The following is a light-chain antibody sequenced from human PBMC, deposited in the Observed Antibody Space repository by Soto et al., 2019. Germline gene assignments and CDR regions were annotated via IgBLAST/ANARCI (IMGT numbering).Light chain of an antibody. J-gene: IGKJ2*01. CDR1: QSISSSY. CDR2: GAS. V-gene: IGKV3-20*01. Sequence: EIVLTQSPGTLALSPGERATLSCSASQSISSSYLAWYQQKPGQAPRLLIDGASSRATGVQDRFSGSGSGNDFSLTVSRLEHEDFAVYYCQQCGSSPPYSFGQGTKLEIK. CDR3: QQCGSSPPYS.